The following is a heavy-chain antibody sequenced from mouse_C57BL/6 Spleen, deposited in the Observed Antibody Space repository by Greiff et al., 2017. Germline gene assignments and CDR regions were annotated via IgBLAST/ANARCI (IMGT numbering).Heavy chain of an antibody. Sequence: VQLQQSGPGLVQPSQSLSITCTVSGFSLTSYGVHWVRQSPGKGLEWLGVIWSGGSTDYTAAFISRLIISKDNSKSQVFFKMNSLQADDTAIYYCASIYDGYPYAMDYWGQGTSVTVSS. V-gene: IGHV2-2*01. CDR3: ASIYDGYPYAMDY. J-gene: IGHJ4*01. D-gene: IGHD2-3*01. CDR1: GFSLTSYG. CDR2: IWSGGST.